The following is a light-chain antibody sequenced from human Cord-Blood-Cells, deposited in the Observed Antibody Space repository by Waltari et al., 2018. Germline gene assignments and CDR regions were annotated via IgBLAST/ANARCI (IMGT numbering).Light chain of an antibody. CDR1: SSDVGGYNY. CDR2: DVS. CDR3: AAWDDSLSGPV. J-gene: IGLJ3*02. V-gene: IGLV2-11*01. Sequence: QSALTQPRSVSGSPGQSVTISCTGTSSDVGGYNYVSWYQQHPGKAPKLMIYDVSKRPSRVPDRFAGSKSGNTASLAISGLRSEDEADYYCAAWDDSLSGPVFGGGTKLTVL.